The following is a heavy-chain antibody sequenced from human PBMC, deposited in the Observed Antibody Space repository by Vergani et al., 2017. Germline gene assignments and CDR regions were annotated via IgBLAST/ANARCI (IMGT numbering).Heavy chain of an antibody. V-gene: IGHV4-4*07. CDR1: GAPISYWC. D-gene: IGHD7-27*01. CDR3: ATGAGPFVI. J-gene: IGHJ4*02. Sequence: QVQMQESGPGLVKTSETLTLSCSASGAPISYWCWSWLRQPAGKGLEWIGRLCPSGSTNYKPSLKSRVTMSIDTSKNQFSLILTSVTAADTAVYYCATGAGPFVIWCQRTLVTVSS. CDR2: LCPSGST.